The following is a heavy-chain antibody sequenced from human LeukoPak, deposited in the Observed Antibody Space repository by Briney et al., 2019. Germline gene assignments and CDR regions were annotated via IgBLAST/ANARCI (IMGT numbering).Heavy chain of an antibody. CDR3: ARVSGGYSYGLDY. D-gene: IGHD5-18*01. CDR1: GGSINSYF. J-gene: IGHJ4*02. CDR2: IYYTEST. Sequence: SETLSLTCSVSGGSINSYFRSWIRQPPGKGLEWLGYIYYTESTNYNPSLKSRLTISIDTSKNQFSLKLSSVTAADTAVYYCARVSGGYSYGLDYWGQGTLVTVSS. V-gene: IGHV4-59*08.